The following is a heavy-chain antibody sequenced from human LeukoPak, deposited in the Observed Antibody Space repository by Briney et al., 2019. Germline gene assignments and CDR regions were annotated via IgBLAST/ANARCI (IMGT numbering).Heavy chain of an antibody. J-gene: IGHJ6*03. D-gene: IGHD6-19*01. CDR3: ARGHGETPPPLGSGWNYYYYYYMDV. CDR2: MNPNSGNT. Sequence: GASVKVSCKTSGYTFTSYDINWVRQATGQGLEWMGWMNPNSGNTGYAQKFQGRVTMTRNTSISTAYMELSSLRSEDTAVYYCARGHGETPPPLGSGWNYYYYYYMDVWGKGTTVTISS. V-gene: IGHV1-8*01. CDR1: GYTFTSYD.